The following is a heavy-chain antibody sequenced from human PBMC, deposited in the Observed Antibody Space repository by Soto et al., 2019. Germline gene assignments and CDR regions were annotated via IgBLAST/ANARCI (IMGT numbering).Heavy chain of an antibody. Sequence: SETLSLTCTVSGGSISSDYWSWIRHPTGKGLEWIGFIYYSGTTNYNPSLKRRVTMSVDTSKNPFSLKLPSVNTADTAIYYCTRGGDHYQTGHWGQGTLVTVSS. D-gene: IGHD2-21*01. CDR2: IYYSGTT. CDR3: TRGGDHYQTGH. V-gene: IGHV4-59*01. J-gene: IGHJ4*02. CDR1: GGSISSDY.